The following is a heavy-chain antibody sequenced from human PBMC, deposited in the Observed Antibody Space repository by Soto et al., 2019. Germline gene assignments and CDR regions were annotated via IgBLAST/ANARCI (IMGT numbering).Heavy chain of an antibody. CDR1: GGSFTGYY. V-gene: IGHV4-34*02. D-gene: IGHD6-6*01. Sequence: QVQLKQWGAGLLKPSETLSLTCAVNGGSFTGYYWTYIRQSPEKGLEWIGEVNHRGSTTYNPSLKSRVTIAVDASNHPFSLKLSSVTAAETDVYSCARSHPFSSFRGFDVWGQGTMVTVSS. J-gene: IGHJ3*01. CDR3: ARSHPFSSFRGFDV. CDR2: VNHRGST.